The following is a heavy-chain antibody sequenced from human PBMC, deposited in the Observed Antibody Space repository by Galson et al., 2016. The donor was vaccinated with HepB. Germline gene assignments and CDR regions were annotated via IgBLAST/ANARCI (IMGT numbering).Heavy chain of an antibody. CDR2: INGDGSSI. Sequence: SLRLSCAASGFTFSSHWMHWVRQAPGKGLVWVSRINGDGSSIDYADSGKGRFIIPRDNAKNTLYLQMNRQRDEDTAVYYCARDLRYDGSGTYFYYYDYWGQGTLVTVSS. J-gene: IGHJ4*02. D-gene: IGHD3-10*01. V-gene: IGHV3-74*01. CDR3: ARDLRYDGSGTYFYYYDY. CDR1: GFTFSSHW.